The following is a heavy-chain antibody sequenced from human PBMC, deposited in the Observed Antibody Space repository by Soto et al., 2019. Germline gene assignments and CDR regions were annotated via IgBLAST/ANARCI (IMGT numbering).Heavy chain of an antibody. Sequence: EVQLVESGGGLVQPGGSLRLSCAASGFTFSSYWMSWVRQAPGKGLEWVANIKQDGSEKYYVDSVKGRFTISRDNAKNSLYLQMNSLGAEDTAVYYCARSIAARRDWFDPWGQGTLVTVSS. CDR1: GFTFSSYW. CDR3: ARSIAARRDWFDP. V-gene: IGHV3-7*01. D-gene: IGHD6-6*01. J-gene: IGHJ5*02. CDR2: IKQDGSEK.